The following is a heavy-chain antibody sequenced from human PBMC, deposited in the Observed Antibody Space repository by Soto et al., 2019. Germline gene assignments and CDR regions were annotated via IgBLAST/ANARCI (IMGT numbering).Heavy chain of an antibody. J-gene: IGHJ6*03. Sequence: GGSLRLSCAASGFTFSSYSMNWVRQAPGEGLEWVSYISSSSSTIYYADSVKGRFTISRDNAKNSLYLQMNSLRAEDTAVYYCARDNIVVVVAAHYYYYMDVWGKGTTVTVSS. V-gene: IGHV3-48*01. D-gene: IGHD2-15*01. CDR2: ISSSSSTI. CDR3: ARDNIVVVVAAHYYYYMDV. CDR1: GFTFSSYS.